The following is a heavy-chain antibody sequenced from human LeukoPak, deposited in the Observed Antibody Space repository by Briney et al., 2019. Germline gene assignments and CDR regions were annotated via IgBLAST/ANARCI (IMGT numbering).Heavy chain of an antibody. Sequence: GSLRLSCSASGFTFSSYAMHWVRQAPGKGLEYVSAISSNGGSTYYADSVKGRFTISRDNSKNTLYLQMSSLRAEDTAVCYCVKGSGHQYNWFDPWGQGTLVTVSS. CDR2: ISSNGGST. D-gene: IGHD6-19*01. J-gene: IGHJ5*02. CDR3: VKGSGHQYNWFDP. V-gene: IGHV3-64D*06. CDR1: GFTFSSYA.